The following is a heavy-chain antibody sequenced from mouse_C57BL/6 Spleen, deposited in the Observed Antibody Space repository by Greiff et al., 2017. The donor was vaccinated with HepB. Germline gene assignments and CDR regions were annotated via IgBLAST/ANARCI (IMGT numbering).Heavy chain of an antibody. CDR2: INPYNGGT. Sequence: EVQLQQSGPVLVKPGASVKMSCKASGYTFTDYYMNWVKQSHGKSLEWIGVINPYNGGTSYNQKFKGKATLTVDKSSSTAYMELNSLTSEDSAVYYCARGAETGTFAYWGQGTLVTVSA. V-gene: IGHV1-19*01. CDR3: ARGAETGTFAY. CDR1: GYTFTDYY. J-gene: IGHJ3*01. D-gene: IGHD4-1*01.